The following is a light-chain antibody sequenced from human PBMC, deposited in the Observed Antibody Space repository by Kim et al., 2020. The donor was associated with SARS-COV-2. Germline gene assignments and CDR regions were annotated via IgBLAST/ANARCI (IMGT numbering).Light chain of an antibody. J-gene: IGLJ1*01. CDR1: SSKIGAGYD. Sequence: LTTSRTGSSSKIGAGYDGHCYQQLPGTAPKLLIYGNSNRPSGVPDRFSGSKSGTSASLAITGLQAEDEADYYCQSYDSSLSGSGVFGTGTKVTVL. CDR2: GNS. V-gene: IGLV1-40*01. CDR3: QSYDSSLSGSGV.